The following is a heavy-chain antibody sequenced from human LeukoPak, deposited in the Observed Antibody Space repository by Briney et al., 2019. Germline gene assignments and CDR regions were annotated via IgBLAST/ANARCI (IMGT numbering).Heavy chain of an antibody. J-gene: IGHJ3*02. V-gene: IGHV1-46*01. CDR2: VNPSGDST. CDR1: GYTFIRYY. Sequence: PGAAVKVSCKASGYTFIRYYIHWVRQAPGQGLEWMGIVNPSGDSTNYAQKFQGRVTMTRDTSTSTVYMELSSLRSEDTAVYYCARHNDAFDIWGQGTMVTVSS. CDR3: ARHNDAFDI. D-gene: IGHD1-1*01.